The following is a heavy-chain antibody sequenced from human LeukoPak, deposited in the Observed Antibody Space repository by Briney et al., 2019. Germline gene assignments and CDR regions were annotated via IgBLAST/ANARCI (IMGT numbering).Heavy chain of an antibody. V-gene: IGHV1-2*02. Sequence: ASVKVSCKASGYTFTGYYMHWVRQAPGQGLERMGWINPNSDGTNYAQKFQGRVTMTRDTSISTAYMELSRLRSDDTAVYYCATQGAARRHLSNFDYWGQGTLVTVSS. J-gene: IGHJ4*02. CDR2: INPNSDGT. CDR1: GYTFTGYY. CDR3: ATQGAARRHLSNFDY. D-gene: IGHD6-6*01.